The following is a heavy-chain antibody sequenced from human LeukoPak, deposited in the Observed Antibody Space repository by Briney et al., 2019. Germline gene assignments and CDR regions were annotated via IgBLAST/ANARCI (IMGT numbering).Heavy chain of an antibody. D-gene: IGHD6-19*01. J-gene: IGHJ4*02. CDR1: GFTFSSYG. V-gene: IGHV3-30*03. CDR2: ISYDGSNK. CDR3: ARQATVAGLFFDY. Sequence: GGSLRLSCAASGFTFSSYGMHWVRQAPGKGLEWVAVISYDGSNKYYADSVKGRFTISRDNSKNTLYLQMNSLRAEDTAVYYCARQATVAGLFFDYWGQGTLVTVSS.